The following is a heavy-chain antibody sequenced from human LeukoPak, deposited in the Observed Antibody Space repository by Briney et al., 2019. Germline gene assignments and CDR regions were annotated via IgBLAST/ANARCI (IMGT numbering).Heavy chain of an antibody. V-gene: IGHV1-18*01. CDR1: GYTFTNYG. CDR2: ISGYQGST. J-gene: IGHJ4*02. Sequence: ASVKVSCKASGYTFTNYGITWVRQAPGQGLEWMGWISGYQGSTKYAQNFQGRVTMTIDTSTSTAYMDLRSLRSDDTAIYFCARSDLGTITAGPFNWGQGTRVAVSS. CDR3: ARSDLGTITAGPFN. D-gene: IGHD5-24*01.